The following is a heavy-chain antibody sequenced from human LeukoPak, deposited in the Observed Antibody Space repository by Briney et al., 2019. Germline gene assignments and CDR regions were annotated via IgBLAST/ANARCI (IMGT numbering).Heavy chain of an antibody. V-gene: IGHV4-59*08. CDR2: IYYSGVT. Sequence: PSETLSLNCTVSGASLSSYYWSWIRLPPGKGLEWIGSIYYSGVTNFNLSLKRRIAMSVDTSRNLFSLKLSSVTAADTAVYYCARREGSHYSVDIWGQGTTVTVSS. CDR1: GASLSSYY. J-gene: IGHJ6*02. D-gene: IGHD5-12*01. CDR3: ARREGSHYSVDI.